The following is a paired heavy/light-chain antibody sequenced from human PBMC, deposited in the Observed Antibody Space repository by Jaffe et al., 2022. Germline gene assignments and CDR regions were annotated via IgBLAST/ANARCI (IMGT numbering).Heavy chain of an antibody. CDR2: IYWDDDK. J-gene: IGHJ6*03. Sequence: QITLKESGPTLVKPTQTLTLTCTFSGFSLSTSGVGVGWIRQPPGKALEWLALIYWDDDKRYSPSLKSRLTITKDTSKNQVVLTMTNMDPVDTATYYCAHRGILLWFGELSDYMDVWGKGTTVTVSS. CDR1: GFSLSTSGVG. D-gene: IGHD3-10*01. V-gene: IGHV2-5*02. CDR3: AHRGILLWFGELSDYMDV.
Light chain of an antibody. CDR2: KVS. J-gene: IGKJ1*01. CDR3: MQGTHWPWT. V-gene: IGKV2-30*01. Sequence: DVVMTQSPLSLPVTLGQPASISCRSSQSLVYSDGNTYLNWFQQRPGQSPRRLIYKVSNRDSGVPDRFSGSGSGTDFTLKISRVEAEDVGVYYCMQGTHWPWTFGQGTKVEIK. CDR1: QSLVYSDGNTY.